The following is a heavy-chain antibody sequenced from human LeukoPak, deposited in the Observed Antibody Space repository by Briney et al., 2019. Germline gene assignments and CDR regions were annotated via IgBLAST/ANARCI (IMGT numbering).Heavy chain of an antibody. CDR2: IDPADGET. CDR1: GYPFSDYY. V-gene: IGHV1-69-2*01. CDR3: ARDHEERGPYLDL. J-gene: IGHJ4*02. Sequence: GASVMVSCKASGYPFSDYYIHWLQQAPGKGLEWMGRIDPADGETTYAENFQGRVTFTADTSTYTIYMELNSLTLADRAVYFCARDHEERGPYLDLWGQGTQVIVSS. D-gene: IGHD3-10*01.